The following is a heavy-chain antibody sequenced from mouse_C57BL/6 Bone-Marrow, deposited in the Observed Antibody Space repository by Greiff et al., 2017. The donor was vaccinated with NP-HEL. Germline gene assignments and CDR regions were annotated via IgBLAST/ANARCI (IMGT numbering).Heavy chain of an antibody. D-gene: IGHD1-1*01. Sequence: QVQLKESGPGLVAPSQSLSITCTVSGSSLTSYGVDWVRQPPGQGLEWLGVIWGGGSTNYNSALMSRLSISKDNSTSQVFLKMNRLQTDDTAMYYCDKRHYYGSSYGGWYFDVWGTGTTVTVSS. CDR2: IWGGGST. CDR1: GSSLTSYG. J-gene: IGHJ1*03. V-gene: IGHV2-9*01. CDR3: DKRHYYGSSYGGWYFDV.